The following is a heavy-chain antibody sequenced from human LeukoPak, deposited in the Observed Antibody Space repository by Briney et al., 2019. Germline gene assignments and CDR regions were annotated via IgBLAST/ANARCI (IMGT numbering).Heavy chain of an antibody. CDR3: ARGHWERSGWYYFDY. D-gene: IGHD6-19*01. CDR2: IDAGNVKT. J-gene: IGHJ4*02. V-gene: IGHV1-3*01. CDR1: EYTLTTYA. Sequence: GASVKVSCKASEYTLTTYAIQWGRDAPGHRRVCRGWIDAGNVKTKYSQNCQGRVTISRDTSASTAYMELSSLRSEDTGVYYCARGHWERSGWYYFDYWGQGTVVTVSS.